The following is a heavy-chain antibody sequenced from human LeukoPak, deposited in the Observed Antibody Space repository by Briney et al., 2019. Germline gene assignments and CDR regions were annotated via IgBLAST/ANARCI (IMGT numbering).Heavy chain of an antibody. V-gene: IGHV3-15*01. CDR2: IKSKTDGGTT. D-gene: IGHD6-19*01. J-gene: IGHJ4*02. Sequence: GGSLRLSCAASGFTFSNAWMSWVRQAPGKGLEWVGRIKSKTDGGTTVYAAPGKGRFTISRDDSKNTLYLQMNSLKTDDTAVYYCTTVWYSSGWRIDYWGQGTLVTVSS. CDR1: GFTFSNAW. CDR3: TTVWYSSGWRIDY.